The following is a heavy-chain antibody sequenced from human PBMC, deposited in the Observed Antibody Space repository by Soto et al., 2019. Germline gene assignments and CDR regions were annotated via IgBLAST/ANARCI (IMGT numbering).Heavy chain of an antibody. V-gene: IGHV1-69*02. CDR1: GGDFLSYT. CDR2: IIPILDVA. CDR3: AQMWFGELWHGMDV. Sequence: QLVQSGAEVKRPGSSVKVSCKASGGDFLSYTISWVRQVPGQGPEWMGTIIPILDVAKNAQKFQGRVASTADKATSTVFMELRSRRSDGTGVYYCAQMWFGELWHGMDVWGQGTTITVSS. J-gene: IGHJ6*02. D-gene: IGHD3-10*01.